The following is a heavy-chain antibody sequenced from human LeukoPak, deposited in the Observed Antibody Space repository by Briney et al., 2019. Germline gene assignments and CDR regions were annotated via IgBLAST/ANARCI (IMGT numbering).Heavy chain of an antibody. CDR1: GVSSISIDYY. Sequence: SETLSLTCTVSGVSSISIDYYWDWIRQPPGKGPEWIGAIYHTGTTYYNPSLKSRVTISVDTPKNQFSLKLSSVAATDTAVFYCARRVSGVSWYFDLWGRGTLVTVSS. J-gene: IGHJ2*01. CDR3: ARRVSGVSWYFDL. CDR2: IYHTGTT. V-gene: IGHV4-39*01. D-gene: IGHD5/OR15-5a*01.